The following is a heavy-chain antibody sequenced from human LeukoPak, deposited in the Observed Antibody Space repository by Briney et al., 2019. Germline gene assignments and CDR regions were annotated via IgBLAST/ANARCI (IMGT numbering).Heavy chain of an antibody. D-gene: IGHD3-3*01. CDR2: ISSSSAAI. Sequence: GGSLRLSCAASGFTFSSYGMNWFRPTPGKGLEWLASISSSSAAINYAASVRGRFTISRDNAKNSLYLQMNSLRDDDTAVYYCAEGVTFFDYWGQGILVTVSS. CDR1: GFTFSSYG. J-gene: IGHJ4*02. CDR3: AEGVTFFDY. V-gene: IGHV3-48*02.